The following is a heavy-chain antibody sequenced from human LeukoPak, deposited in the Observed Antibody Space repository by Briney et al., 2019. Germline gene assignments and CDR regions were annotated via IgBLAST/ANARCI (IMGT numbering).Heavy chain of an antibody. CDR3: ARIDCSGGSCYSFH. J-gene: IGHJ4*02. D-gene: IGHD2-15*01. CDR2: IYYSGST. Sequence: SETLSLTCTVSGGSISSYYWSWIRQPPGKGLEWIGYIYYSGSTNYNPSLKSRVTISVDTSKNQFSLKLSSVTAADTAVYYCARIDCSGGSCYSFHWGQGTLVTVSS. CDR1: GGSISSYY. V-gene: IGHV4-59*01.